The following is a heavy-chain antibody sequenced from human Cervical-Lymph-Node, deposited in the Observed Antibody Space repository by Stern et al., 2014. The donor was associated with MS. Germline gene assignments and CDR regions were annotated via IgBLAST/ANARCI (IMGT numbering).Heavy chain of an antibody. CDR1: GFTFSSYG. CDR3: ARRLGYCSGGSCYNYYYGMDV. D-gene: IGHD2-15*01. V-gene: IGHV3-33*01. CDR2: IWYAGSNK. Sequence: QVQLVESGGGVVQPGRSLRLSCAASGFTFSSYGMHWVRQAPGKGLEWVAVIWYAGSNKYYADSVQGRFTIARDNSKNTLYLQMNSLRAEDTAVYYCARRLGYCSGGSCYNYYYGMDVWGQGTTVTVSS. J-gene: IGHJ6*02.